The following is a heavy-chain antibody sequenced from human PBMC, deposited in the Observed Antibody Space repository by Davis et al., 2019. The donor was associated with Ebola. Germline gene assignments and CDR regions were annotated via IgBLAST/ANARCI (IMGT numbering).Heavy chain of an antibody. CDR1: GFTFSSHS. V-gene: IGHV3-21*01. D-gene: IGHD4-17*01. J-gene: IGHJ2*01. Sequence: GESLKISCEASGFTFSSHSINWVRQAPGKGLEWVSSISGSSTYIYYADSVKGRFTISRDNAKNSLYLQMNSLRDEDTAVYYCARVGPRDEFYGDYVYFDLWGRGTLVTVSS. CDR3: ARVGPRDEFYGDYVYFDL. CDR2: ISGSSTYI.